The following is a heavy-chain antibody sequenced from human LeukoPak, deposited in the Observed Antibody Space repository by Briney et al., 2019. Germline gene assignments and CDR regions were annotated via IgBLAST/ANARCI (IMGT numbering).Heavy chain of an antibody. J-gene: IGHJ6*03. CDR2: MYYSGST. Sequence: SETLSLTCTVSGGSIRSNYWSWIRQPPGKGLEWIGYMYYSGSTNYNPSLKSRVTISVDTSKNQFSLKLSSVTAADTAVYYCARGGLSYYYIDVWGKGTTVTVSS. CDR1: GGSIRSNY. CDR3: ARGGLSYYYIDV. V-gene: IGHV4-59*01.